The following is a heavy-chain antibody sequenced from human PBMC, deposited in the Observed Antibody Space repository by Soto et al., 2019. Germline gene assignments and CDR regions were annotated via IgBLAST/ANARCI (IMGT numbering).Heavy chain of an antibody. V-gene: IGHV3-15*07. Sequence: GGSLRISCAASGVSVSNAWMDWVRQAPGKGLEWAGRVYTSAEGGATNYAAPVKGRFTISRDDSKNTVYLQMSSLMTEDTAVYYCTTGSVEGFWGQGTTVTVSS. CDR1: GVSVSNAW. D-gene: IGHD2-15*01. CDR2: VYTSAEGGAT. CDR3: TTGSVEGF. J-gene: IGHJ6*02.